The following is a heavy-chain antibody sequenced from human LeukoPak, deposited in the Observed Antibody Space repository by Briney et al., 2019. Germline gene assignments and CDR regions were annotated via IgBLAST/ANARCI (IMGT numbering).Heavy chain of an antibody. Sequence: GGSLTLSCAASGFTFSSYAMHWVRQAPGKGLEWVAVISYDGSNKYYADSVKGRFTISRDNSKNTLYLQMNSLRAEDTAVYYCASVTMVRGVPFRGPIDYWGQGTLVTVSS. CDR2: ISYDGSNK. J-gene: IGHJ4*02. D-gene: IGHD3-10*01. V-gene: IGHV3-30-3*01. CDR1: GFTFSSYA. CDR3: ASVTMVRGVPFRGPIDY.